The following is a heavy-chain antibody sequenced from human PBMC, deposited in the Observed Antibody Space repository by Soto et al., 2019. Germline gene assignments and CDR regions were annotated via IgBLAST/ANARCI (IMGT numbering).Heavy chain of an antibody. V-gene: IGHV1-2*04. CDR2: INPNSGGT. CDR3: ARDGYSSSWGNSGWFDP. J-gene: IGHJ5*02. CDR1: GYTFTGYY. D-gene: IGHD6-13*01. Sequence: ASVKVSCKASGYTFTGYYMYWVRQAPGQGLEWMGWINPNSGGTNYAQKFQGWVTMTRDTSISTAYMELSRLRSDDTAVYYCARDGYSSSWGNSGWFDPWGQGTLVTVSS.